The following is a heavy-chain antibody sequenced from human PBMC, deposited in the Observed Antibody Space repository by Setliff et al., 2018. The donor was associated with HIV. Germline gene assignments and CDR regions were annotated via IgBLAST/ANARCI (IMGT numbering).Heavy chain of an antibody. CDR3: ARGADYYYYYMDV. J-gene: IGHJ6*03. CDR1: TGSISSGGYY. Sequence: SETLSLTCTVSTGSISSGGYYWNWIRQHPGKGLEWIGYIHYSGSTYYNPSLKSRVTISVDTSKNQLSLKLSSVTAADTAVYYCARGADYYYYYMDVWGKGTTVTVSS. V-gene: IGHV4-31*03. CDR2: IHYSGST.